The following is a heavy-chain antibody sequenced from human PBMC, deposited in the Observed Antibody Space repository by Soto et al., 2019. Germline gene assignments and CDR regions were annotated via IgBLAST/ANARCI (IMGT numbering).Heavy chain of an antibody. CDR2: ISGSGGRT. Sequence: GGSLRLSCAASGFTFSSYAMSWVRQAPGKGLEWVSGISGSGGRTYYADSVKGRFTISRDNSKHTLHLQMNSLRAEDTAVYYCAKADDFWSGYHIYYYYGMDVWGQGPTVTVSS. CDR1: GFTFSSYA. CDR3: AKADDFWSGYHIYYYYGMDV. J-gene: IGHJ6*02. D-gene: IGHD3-3*01. V-gene: IGHV3-23*01.